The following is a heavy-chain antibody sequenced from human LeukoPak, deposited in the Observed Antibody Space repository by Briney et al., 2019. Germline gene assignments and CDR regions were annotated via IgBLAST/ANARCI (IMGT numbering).Heavy chain of an antibody. V-gene: IGHV3-33*06. CDR1: GFISSSYG. J-gene: IGHJ4*02. CDR2: ICCDGSNT. Sequence: AEWSLRFCCAAAGFISSSYGIHWVHQAPSKGLEWVAVICCDGSNTYYADSVKARFTISRDNSKNTLYLQMNSLRREDTAVYYCAKVLTGTYGTKVDYWGQGTLVTVSP. D-gene: IGHD1-26*01. CDR3: AKVLTGTYGTKVDY.